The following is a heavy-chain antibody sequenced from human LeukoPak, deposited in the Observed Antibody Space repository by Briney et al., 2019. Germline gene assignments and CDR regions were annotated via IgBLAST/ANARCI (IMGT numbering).Heavy chain of an antibody. V-gene: IGHV4-38-2*01. CDR3: ARRLNPDY. J-gene: IGHJ4*02. D-gene: IGHD2-8*01. CDR1: GYSISSGYY. CDR2: IYHSGST. Sequence: SETLSLTCAVSGYSISSGYYWGWIRQPPGKGLEWIGSIYHSGSTYYNPSLKSRVTISVDTSKNQFSLKLSSVTAADTAVYYCARRLNPDYWGRGTLVTVSS.